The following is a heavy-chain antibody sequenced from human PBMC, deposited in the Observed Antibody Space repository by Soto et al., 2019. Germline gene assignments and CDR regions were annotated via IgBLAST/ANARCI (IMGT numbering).Heavy chain of an antibody. CDR1: GFTVSNNY. J-gene: IGHJ4*02. Sequence: EVQLVESGGGLIQPGGSLRLSCAVSGFTVSNNYMSWVRQAPGKGLEGVSVIYSGGYTAYGDSVKGRFTISRDNSNTPPNLQRTSREAEDPAVFYGGTRAGGGGYWGQGTLVTVSS. V-gene: IGHV3-53*01. CDR2: IYSGGYT. CDR3: GTRAGGGGY. D-gene: IGHD3-10*01.